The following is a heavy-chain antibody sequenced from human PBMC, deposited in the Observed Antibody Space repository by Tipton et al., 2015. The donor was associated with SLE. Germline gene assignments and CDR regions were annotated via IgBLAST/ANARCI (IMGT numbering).Heavy chain of an antibody. CDR2: IYYSGST. Sequence: TLSLTCTVSGGSISSYYWGWIRQPPGKGLEWIGSIYYSGSTYYNPSLKSRVTISVDTSKNQFSLKLCSVTAADTAVYYCARALRYQLLPRAYFDYWGQGTLVTVSS. D-gene: IGHD2-2*01. J-gene: IGHJ4*02. V-gene: IGHV4-39*07. CDR1: GGSISSYY. CDR3: ARALRYQLLPRAYFDY.